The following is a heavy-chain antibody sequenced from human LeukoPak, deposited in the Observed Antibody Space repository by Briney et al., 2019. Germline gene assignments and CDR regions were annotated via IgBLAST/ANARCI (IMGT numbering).Heavy chain of an antibody. V-gene: IGHV4-39*01. D-gene: IGHD3-22*01. CDR1: GGSISSSSYY. CDR2: IYYSGST. Sequence: SETLSLTCTVSGGSISSSSYYWGWIRQPPGKGLEWIVSIYYSGSTYYNPSLKSRVTISVDTSKNQFSLNLSSVTAADTAVYYCARLYYDSSGYYQICYFDYWGQGPLVTVSS. CDR3: ARLYYDSSGYYQICYFDY. J-gene: IGHJ4*02.